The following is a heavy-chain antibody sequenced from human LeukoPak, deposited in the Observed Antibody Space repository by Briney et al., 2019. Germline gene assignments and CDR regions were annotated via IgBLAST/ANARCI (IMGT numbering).Heavy chain of an antibody. Sequence: GGSLRLSCAASGFTVSSNYMSWVRQAPGKGLEWVAFIRYDGSNKYYADSVKGRFTISRDNSKLYLQMNSLRPEDTAVYYCARESESYDSSGSTFKYWGQGTLVTVSS. CDR2: IRYDGSNK. V-gene: IGHV3-30*02. CDR3: ARESESYDSSGSTFKY. J-gene: IGHJ4*02. D-gene: IGHD3-22*01. CDR1: GFTVSSNY.